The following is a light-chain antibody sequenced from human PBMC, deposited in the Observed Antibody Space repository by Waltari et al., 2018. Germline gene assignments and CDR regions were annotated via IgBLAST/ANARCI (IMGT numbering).Light chain of an antibody. CDR1: SGHSSYA. Sequence: QLVLTQSPSASASLGASVKLTCPLSSGHSSYAIAWHQQQPEKGPRYLMKLNSDGSHSKGDGIHDRFSGSSSGAERYLTISSLQSEDEADYYCQTWGTGIVVFGGGTKLTVL. J-gene: IGLJ2*01. CDR2: LNSDGSH. CDR3: QTWGTGIVV. V-gene: IGLV4-69*01.